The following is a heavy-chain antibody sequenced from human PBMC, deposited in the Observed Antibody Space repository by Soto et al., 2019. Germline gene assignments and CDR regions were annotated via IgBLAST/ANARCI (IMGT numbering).Heavy chain of an antibody. CDR2: ITSSGSAT. J-gene: IGHJ3*01. D-gene: IGHD3-10*01. V-gene: IGHV3-23*01. CDR1: GFTLTDYA. CDR3: AKTGYFDSGTRAFDF. Sequence: EVQLLESGGGLVQPGGSLRLSCAASGFTLTDYAMSWVRQAPGKGLEWVSGITSSGSATYYADSVRGRFTISRDTSKNTLYLQMDRLRAEDTAVYHCAKTGYFDSGTRAFDFWGQGTMVTVSS.